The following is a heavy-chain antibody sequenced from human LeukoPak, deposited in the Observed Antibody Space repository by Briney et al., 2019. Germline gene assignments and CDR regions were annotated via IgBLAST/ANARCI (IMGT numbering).Heavy chain of an antibody. D-gene: IGHD1-26*01. J-gene: IGHJ4*02. CDR2: INPNSGGT. Sequence: GASVKVSCKASGYTFTGYYIHWVRQAPGQGLEWMGWINPNSGGTNYAQKFQGRVTMTRDTSISTAYMELSRLRSDDTAVYYCARSLVGATPFDYWGQGTLVTVSP. CDR3: ARSLVGATPFDY. CDR1: GYTFTGYY. V-gene: IGHV1-2*02.